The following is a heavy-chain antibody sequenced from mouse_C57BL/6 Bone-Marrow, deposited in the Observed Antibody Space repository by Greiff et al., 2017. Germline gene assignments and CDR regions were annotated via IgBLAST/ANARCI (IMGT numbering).Heavy chain of an antibody. CDR2: ISDGGSYT. D-gene: IGHD1-1*02. Sequence: EVQGVESGGGLVKPGGSLKLSCAASGFTFSSYAMSWVRQTPEKRLEWVATISDGGSYTYYPDNVKGRFTISRDNAKNNLYLQMSHLKSEDTAMYYCARDGVARGGYFDYWGQSTTLTVSS. CDR1: GFTFSSYA. V-gene: IGHV5-4*01. J-gene: IGHJ2*01. CDR3: ARDGVARGGYFDY.